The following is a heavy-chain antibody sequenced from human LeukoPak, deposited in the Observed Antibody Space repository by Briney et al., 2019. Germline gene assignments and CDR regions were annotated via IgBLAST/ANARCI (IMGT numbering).Heavy chain of an antibody. CDR1: GFTFSSYS. V-gene: IGHV3-21*01. D-gene: IGHD2-15*01. J-gene: IGHJ5*02. CDR3: ARDHRDSAYNWFDP. CDR2: ISSSSSYI. Sequence: GGSLRLSCAASGFTFSSYSMNWVRQAPGKGLEWVSSISSSSSYIYYADSVKGRFTISRDNAKNSLYLQMNSLRAEDTAVYYCARDHRDSAYNWFDPWGQGTLVTVSS.